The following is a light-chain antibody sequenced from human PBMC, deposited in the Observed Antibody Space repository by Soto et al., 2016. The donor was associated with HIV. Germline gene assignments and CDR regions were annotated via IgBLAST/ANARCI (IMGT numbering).Light chain of an antibody. CDR3: QQTYNTRMYT. V-gene: IGKV1-39*01. CDR2: AAS. J-gene: IGKJ2*01. CDR1: QSISKY. Sequence: DIQQTQSPSSLSASVGDRVTITCRSSQSISKYLNWYQQKPGKAPKLLIYAASSLQSGVPSRFSGSESGTDFTLTISSLQPEDFATYYCQQTYNTRMYTFGQGTKAGDQT.